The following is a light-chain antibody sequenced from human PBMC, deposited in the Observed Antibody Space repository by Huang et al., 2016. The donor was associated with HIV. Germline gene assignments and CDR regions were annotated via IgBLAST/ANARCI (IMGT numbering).Light chain of an antibody. Sequence: DIVMIQSPLSLPVTPGEPASISCRSSQSLLHTNAYNYLDWYLQKPGQSQQLLIYLGASLAYGVPDRFSGGGSGTRFSLNISRVEAEDAGIYYCMEALKTPYTFGQGTKLEIK. CDR1: QSLLHTNAYNY. CDR3: MEALKTPYT. J-gene: IGKJ2*01. CDR2: LGA. V-gene: IGKV2-28*01.